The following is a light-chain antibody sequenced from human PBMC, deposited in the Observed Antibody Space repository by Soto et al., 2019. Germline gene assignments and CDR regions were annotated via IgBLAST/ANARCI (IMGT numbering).Light chain of an antibody. CDR3: CSYTTSNTRQIV. CDR1: SSDVGGYNY. Sequence: QSVLTQPASVSGSPGQSITISCTGTSSDVGGYNYVSWYQQQPGKAPKFMIYDVTNRPSGVSNRFSGSKSGNMASLTISVLQAEDEADYYCCSYTTSNTRQIVFGTGTKVTVL. V-gene: IGLV2-14*01. J-gene: IGLJ1*01. CDR2: DVT.